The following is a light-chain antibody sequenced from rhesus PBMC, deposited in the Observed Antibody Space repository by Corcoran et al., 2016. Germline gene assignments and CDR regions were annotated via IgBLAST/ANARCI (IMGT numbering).Light chain of an antibody. CDR3: CSYAGSYTDV. CDR1: SSDIGRYNY. CDR2: EVS. Sequence: QAALTQPRSVSGSPGQSVTISCTGTSSDIGRYNYVSWYQQHPGTAPKFIIYEVSYRPSGVSDRFSGSKSGNTASLTISGLQAEDAADYYCCSYAGSYTDVFGSGTKLTVL. V-gene: IGLV2-32*01. J-gene: IGLJ6*01.